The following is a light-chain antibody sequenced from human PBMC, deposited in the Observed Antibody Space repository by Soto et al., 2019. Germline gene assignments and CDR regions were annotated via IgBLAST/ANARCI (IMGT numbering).Light chain of an antibody. CDR3: QQYNNWPPSWT. J-gene: IGKJ1*01. CDR2: YAS. Sequence: EIVMTQSPATLSVSPGERATLSCRASQSVSSNLAWYQQKPGQAPRLLIYYASTRATGIPARFSGSGSGTEFTLTISSLQSEDFAVYYWQQYNNWPPSWTFGQGTKVE. CDR1: QSVSSN. V-gene: IGKV3-15*01.